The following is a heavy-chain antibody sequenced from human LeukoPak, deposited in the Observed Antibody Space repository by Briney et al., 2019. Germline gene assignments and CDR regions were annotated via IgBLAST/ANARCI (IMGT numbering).Heavy chain of an antibody. CDR1: GFTFSSYS. CDR2: ISSSSSYI. CDR3: AKSLLTTASGTGRAFDI. D-gene: IGHD1-26*01. Sequence: GGSLRLSCAASGFTFSSYSMNWVRQAPGKGLEWVSSISSSSSYIYYADSVKGRFTISRDNAKNSLYLQMNSLRAEDTAEYYCAKSLLTTASGTGRAFDIWGQGTMVTVSS. V-gene: IGHV3-21*04. J-gene: IGHJ3*02.